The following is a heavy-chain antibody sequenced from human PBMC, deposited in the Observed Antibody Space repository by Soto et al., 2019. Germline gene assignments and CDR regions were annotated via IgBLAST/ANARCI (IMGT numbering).Heavy chain of an antibody. J-gene: IGHJ4*02. CDR1: GFTFSNYA. V-gene: IGHV3-30-3*01. D-gene: IGHD5-18*01. Sequence: GGSLRLSCAASGFTFSNYAIHWVRQAPGKGLEWVAVLSYDANNKHYADSVKGRFTISRDNSKNTLYLQMNSLRPEDTAVYYCARGPFGDAAMVTNYFDYWGQGTLVTVSS. CDR3: ARGPFGDAAMVTNYFDY. CDR2: LSYDANNK.